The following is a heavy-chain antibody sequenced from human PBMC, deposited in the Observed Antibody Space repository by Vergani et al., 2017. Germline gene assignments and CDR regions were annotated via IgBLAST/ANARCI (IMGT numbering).Heavy chain of an antibody. CDR1: GFTFSTYA. V-gene: IGHV3-23*01. J-gene: IGHJ4*02. Sequence: EVQLLESGGSLKQPGGSVRLSCAASGFTFSTYAMHWVRQAPGKGLEWVSALTGGGGSTYYADSFKGRFIISRDNSRDTLYLQMNSLSPEDTATYYCVKGAGSYENFFDSWCQGTLVTVAS. CDR2: LTGGGGST. D-gene: IGHD1-26*01. CDR3: VKGAGSYENFFDS.